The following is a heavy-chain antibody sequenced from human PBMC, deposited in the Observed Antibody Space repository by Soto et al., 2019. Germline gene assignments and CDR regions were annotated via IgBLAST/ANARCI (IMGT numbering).Heavy chain of an antibody. CDR1: GGTFSSYA. D-gene: IGHD6-19*01. J-gene: IGHJ5*02. Sequence: SVEVSCKASGGTFSSYAISWVRQAPGQGLEWMGGIIPIFGTANYAQKFQGRVTITADESTSTAYMELSSLRSEDTAVYYCAREAHKPISCTNGVGLAVAGTSWVEPWG. CDR2: IIPIFGTA. V-gene: IGHV1-69*13. CDR3: AREAHKPISCTNGVGLAVAGTSWVEP.